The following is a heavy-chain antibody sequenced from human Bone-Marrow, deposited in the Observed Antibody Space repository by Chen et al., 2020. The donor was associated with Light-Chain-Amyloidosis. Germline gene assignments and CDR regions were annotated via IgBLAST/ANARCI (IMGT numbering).Heavy chain of an antibody. CDR3: ARDDGPCSGGGCYWKYYSDH. D-gene: IGHD2-15*01. J-gene: IGHJ4*01. Sequence: QVHLVESGGGVVQPGRSLRLSCAASGFTFSTYGMHWVRQAPGKGLEWVAVIWFDGSNKYYTDFVKGRFTISRDNSKNTLYLQMNSLRAEDTALYYCARDDGPCSGGGCYWKYYSDHWGHGTLVTVSS. CDR1: GFTFSTYG. V-gene: IGHV3-33*01. CDR2: IWFDGSNK.